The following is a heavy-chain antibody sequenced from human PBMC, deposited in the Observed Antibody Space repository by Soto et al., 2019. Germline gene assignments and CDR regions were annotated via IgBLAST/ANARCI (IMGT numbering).Heavy chain of an antibody. J-gene: IGHJ4*02. V-gene: IGHV3-21*01. CDR1: GFTLSSYS. D-gene: IGHD6-19*01. Sequence: PGGSLRLSCAASGFTLSSYSMNWVRQAPGKGLEWVSSISSSSYIYYADSVTGRFTISRDNAKNSLYLQMNSVRAEDTAVYYCAREMGKAVAGTGYFDYWGQGTLVTVSS. CDR2: ISSSSYI. CDR3: AREMGKAVAGTGYFDY.